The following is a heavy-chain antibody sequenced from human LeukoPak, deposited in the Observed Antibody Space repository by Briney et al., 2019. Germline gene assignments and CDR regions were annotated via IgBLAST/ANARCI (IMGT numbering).Heavy chain of an antibody. Sequence: GASVKVSCKASGYTFTGYYMHWVRQAPGQGLEWMGWINPNSGGTKYEQKFQGRVTMTRDTSISTAYMELSSLRSEDTAVYYCAGRPVVSSGWSYFDYWGRGTLVTVSS. CDR3: AGRPVVSSGWSYFDY. CDR2: INPNSGGT. V-gene: IGHV1-2*02. CDR1: GYTFTGYY. J-gene: IGHJ4*02. D-gene: IGHD6-19*01.